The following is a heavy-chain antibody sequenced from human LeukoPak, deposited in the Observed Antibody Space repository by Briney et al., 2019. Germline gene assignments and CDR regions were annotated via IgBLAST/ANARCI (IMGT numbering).Heavy chain of an antibody. V-gene: IGHV3-23*01. CDR3: AKVFRRGGTIDY. CDR1: GFTFSVYA. J-gene: IGHJ4*02. CDR2: ISGSGGST. D-gene: IGHD3-10*01. Sequence: GGSLRLSCAASGFTFSVYAMTWVRQSPGKGLEWVSVISGSGGSTYYADSVKGRFTISRDNSKNTLYLQMNSLRAEDTAVYYCAKVFRRGGTIDYWGQGTLVTVSS.